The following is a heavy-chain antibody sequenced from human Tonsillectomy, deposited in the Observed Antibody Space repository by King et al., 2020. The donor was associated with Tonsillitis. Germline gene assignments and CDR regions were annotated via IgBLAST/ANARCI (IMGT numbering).Heavy chain of an antibody. D-gene: IGHD3-10*01. Sequence: QLQESGPGLVKPSETLSLTCTVSGGSISSYYWSWIRQPPGKGLEWIGYIYYSGITNYNPSLKSRVTISVDTSKNQFSLKLSSVTAADKAVYYCAREAVRGVHHFDYWGQGILVTVSS. CDR1: GGSISSYY. J-gene: IGHJ4*02. V-gene: IGHV4-59*01. CDR3: AREAVRGVHHFDY. CDR2: IYYSGIT.